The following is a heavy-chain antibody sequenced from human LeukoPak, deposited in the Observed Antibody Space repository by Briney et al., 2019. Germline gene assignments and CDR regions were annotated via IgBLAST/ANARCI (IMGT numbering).Heavy chain of an antibody. Sequence: SETLSLTCAVSGYSISSGYYWGWIRQPPGKGLEWIGGIYHSGSTYYNPSLKSRVTISVDTSKNQLSLKLSSVTAADTAVYYCARGGDYGSGSYYVDGFDTWGQGTLVTVSS. J-gene: IGHJ5*02. CDR3: ARGGDYGSGSYYVDGFDT. D-gene: IGHD3-10*01. CDR2: IYHSGST. V-gene: IGHV4-38-2*01. CDR1: GYSISSGYY.